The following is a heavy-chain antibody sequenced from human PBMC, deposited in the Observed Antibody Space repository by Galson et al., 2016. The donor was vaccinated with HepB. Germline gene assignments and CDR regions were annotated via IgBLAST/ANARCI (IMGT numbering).Heavy chain of an antibody. J-gene: IGHJ5*02. CDR3: ARGRTLTVVAGDWLDP. CDR1: GGTFSGHV. V-gene: IGHV1-69*13. D-gene: IGHD3-22*01. Sequence: SVKVSCKASGGTFSGHVVTWVRQAPGQGLEWMGGIIPMFGKTHYAQKFQGTVTITADAATSTVYMELSSLRSNDTAVYYCARGRTLTVVAGDWLDPWGQGTLVTVSS. CDR2: IIPMFGKT.